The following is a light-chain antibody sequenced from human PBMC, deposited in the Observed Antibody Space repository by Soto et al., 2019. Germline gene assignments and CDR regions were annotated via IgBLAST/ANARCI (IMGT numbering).Light chain of an antibody. J-gene: IGKJ4*01. V-gene: IGKV3-20*01. CDR2: DAS. CDR3: PNYGSSPFP. CDR1: QSVSSY. Sequence: EIRVTHSAAALSVSQGERATRCCRASQSVSSYLAWYQQKPGQATRLLIYDASNRATGITARFSGSGSGTDFTLTISRLQPEDFAVYYCPNYGSSPFPFGGGTKVDIK.